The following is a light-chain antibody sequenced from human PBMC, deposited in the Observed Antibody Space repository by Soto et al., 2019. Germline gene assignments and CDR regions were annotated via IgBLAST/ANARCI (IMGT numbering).Light chain of an antibody. CDR2: GAS. CDR3: QQYGSSLIT. CDR1: PSVSSSY. Sequence: EIVLTQSPGTLSLSPVERATLSCRAIPSVSSSYLAWYQQKPGQAPRLLIYGASSRATGIPDRFSGSGSGTDFTLTISRLEPEDFAVYYCQQYGSSLITFGQGTRLEIK. V-gene: IGKV3-20*01. J-gene: IGKJ5*01.